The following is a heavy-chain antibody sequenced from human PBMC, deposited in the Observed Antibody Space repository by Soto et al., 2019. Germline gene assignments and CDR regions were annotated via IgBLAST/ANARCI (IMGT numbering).Heavy chain of an antibody. CDR2: IYTSGST. J-gene: IGHJ4*02. CDR1: GGAIGGYY. CDR3: ARSSSRWYYFDY. Sequence: PSDTLSLTCTVSGGAIGGYYWSWIRQPAGKGLEWIGRIYTSGSTNYNPSLKSRVTMSVDTSKNQFSLKLSSVTAADTAVYYCARSSSRWYYFDYWGQGTLVTVSS. D-gene: IGHD6-13*01. V-gene: IGHV4-4*07.